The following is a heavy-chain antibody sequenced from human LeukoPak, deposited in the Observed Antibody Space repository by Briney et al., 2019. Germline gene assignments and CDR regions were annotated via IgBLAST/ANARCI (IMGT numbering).Heavy chain of an antibody. CDR3: ASSSSESSGWIWGYYYGMDV. CDR1: GGTFSSYA. V-gene: IGHV1-69*13. Sequence: SVKVSCTASGGTFSSYAISWVRQAPGQGLEWMGGIIPIFGTANYAQKFQGRVTVTADESTSTAYMELSSLRSEDTAVYYCASSSSESSGWIWGYYYGMDVWGQGTTVTVSS. CDR2: IIPIFGTA. D-gene: IGHD6-6*01. J-gene: IGHJ6*02.